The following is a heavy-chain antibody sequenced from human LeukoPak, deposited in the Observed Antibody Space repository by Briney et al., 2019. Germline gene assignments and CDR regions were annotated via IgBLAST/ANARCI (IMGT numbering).Heavy chain of an antibody. CDR2: MNPNSGNT. V-gene: IGHV1-8*03. Sequence: ASVKDSCKASGYTFTSYDINWVRQATGQGLEWMGWMNPNSGNTGYAQKFQGRVTITRNTSISTAYMKLSSLRSEDTAVYYCARGPVTTSLNYYYYYMDVWGKGTTVTVSS. D-gene: IGHD4-11*01. CDR3: ARGPVTTSLNYYYYYMDV. CDR1: GYTFTSYD. J-gene: IGHJ6*03.